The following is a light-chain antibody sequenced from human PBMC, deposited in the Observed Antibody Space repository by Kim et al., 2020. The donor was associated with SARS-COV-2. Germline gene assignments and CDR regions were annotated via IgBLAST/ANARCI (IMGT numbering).Light chain of an antibody. CDR1: QSISSW. J-gene: IGKJ1*01. V-gene: IGKV1-5*01. Sequence: ASVGDRVTISCRASQSISSWLAWYQQKPGKAPKLLIYDASTLESGVPSRFSGSGSGTEFTLTISSLQPDDFATYYCQQYNSYSWTFGQGTKVDIK. CDR2: DAS. CDR3: QQYNSYSWT.